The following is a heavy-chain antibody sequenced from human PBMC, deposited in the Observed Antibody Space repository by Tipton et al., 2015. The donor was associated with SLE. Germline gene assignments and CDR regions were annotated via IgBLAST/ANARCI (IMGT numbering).Heavy chain of an antibody. CDR1: GFTFSRSW. Sequence: SLRLSCAASGFTFSRSWMIWVRQAPGKGLEWISYIRYGGTTIYYADSVKGRFSISRDNAKNSLYLQMDSLRVEDTAVYYCARGYDFWTGNYYFDYWGQGTLVTVAS. CDR2: IRYGGTTI. J-gene: IGHJ4*02. V-gene: IGHV3-48*03. D-gene: IGHD3-3*01. CDR3: ARGYDFWTGNYYFDY.